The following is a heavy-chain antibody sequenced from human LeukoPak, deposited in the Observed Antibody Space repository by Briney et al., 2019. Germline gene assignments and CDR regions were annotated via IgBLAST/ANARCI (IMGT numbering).Heavy chain of an antibody. V-gene: IGHV4-39*02. CDR2: VYYTGST. CDR3: ARHRGRYYDSGSYYYFDY. CDR1: GGSISSSGYY. Sequence: SETLSLTCTVSGGSISSSGYYWGWIRQPPGKGLEWVGSVYYTGSTFYNPSLKNRVTTSVDTSKNHFSLNLSSVTAADTAVYYCARHRGRYYDSGSYYYFDYWGQGTLVTVSS. J-gene: IGHJ4*02. D-gene: IGHD3-10*01.